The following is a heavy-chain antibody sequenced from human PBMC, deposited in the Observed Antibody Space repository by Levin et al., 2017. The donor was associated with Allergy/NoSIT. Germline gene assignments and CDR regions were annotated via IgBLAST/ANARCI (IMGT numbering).Heavy chain of an antibody. D-gene: IGHD6-19*01. CDR1: GFTFSSYW. V-gene: IGHV3-7*04. CDR3: AMEQWLGSFDY. J-gene: IGHJ4*02. Sequence: GGSLRLSCAASGFTFSSYWMSWVRQAPGKGLEWVANIKQDGSEKYYVDSVKGRFTISRDNAKNSLYLQMNSLRAEDTAVYYCAMEQWLGSFDYWGQGTLVTVSS. CDR2: IKQDGSEK.